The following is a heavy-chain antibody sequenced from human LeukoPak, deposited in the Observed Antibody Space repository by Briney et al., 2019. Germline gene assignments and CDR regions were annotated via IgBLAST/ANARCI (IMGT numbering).Heavy chain of an antibody. CDR2: IYSGGDT. CDR3: ARDWDDGRAERPA. J-gene: IGHJ5*02. V-gene: IGHV3-53*01. Sequence: GGTLRLSCAASGFTASGYYMSWVRQAQGKRLECVAVIYSGGDTYYADSVKGRFTISRDKSKNTLYLQMNSLRAEDTAVYYCARDWDDGRAERPAWGQGTLVTVSS. D-gene: IGHD3-22*01. CDR1: GFTASGYY.